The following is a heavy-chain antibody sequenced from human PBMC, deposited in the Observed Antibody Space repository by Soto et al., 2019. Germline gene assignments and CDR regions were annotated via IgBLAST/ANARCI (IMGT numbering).Heavy chain of an antibody. Sequence: GGSLRLSCAASGFTFSSYAMHWVRQAPGKGLEWVAVISYDGSNKYYADSVKGRFTISRDNSKNTLYLQMNSLRAEDTAVYYCVRDLGYCSGGSCYRYFDYWGQGTLVTVSS. CDR3: VRDLGYCSGGSCYRYFDY. CDR2: ISYDGSNK. D-gene: IGHD2-15*01. V-gene: IGHV3-30-3*01. J-gene: IGHJ4*02. CDR1: GFTFSSYA.